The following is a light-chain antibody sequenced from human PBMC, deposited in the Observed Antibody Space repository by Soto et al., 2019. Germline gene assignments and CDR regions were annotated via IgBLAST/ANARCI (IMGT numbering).Light chain of an antibody. J-gene: IGLJ2*01. CDR3: SSFTSGTTLGLGVI. V-gene: IGLV2-14*01. Sequence: QSVLTQPASVSGSPGQSITISCTGTRSDVGGYNYVSWYRQHPGKAPKLVIYEVSNRPSGISNRFSGSKSGNTASLTISGLQAEDESDYYCSSFTSGTTLGLGVIFGGGTKLTVL. CDR2: EVS. CDR1: RSDVGGYNY.